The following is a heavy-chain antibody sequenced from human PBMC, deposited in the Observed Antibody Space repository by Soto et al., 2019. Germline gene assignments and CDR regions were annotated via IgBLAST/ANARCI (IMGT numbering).Heavy chain of an antibody. D-gene: IGHD6-6*01. CDR2: IIPIFGTA. CDR3: AREYDSSSPEGFDY. Sequence: QVQLVQSGAEVKKPGSSVKVSCKASGGTFSSYAISWVRQAPGQGLEWMGGIIPIFGTANYAQKFQGRVTITADESTSTDYMELSSLRSEDTAVYYCAREYDSSSPEGFDYWGQGTLVTVSS. V-gene: IGHV1-69*12. J-gene: IGHJ4*02. CDR1: GGTFSSYA.